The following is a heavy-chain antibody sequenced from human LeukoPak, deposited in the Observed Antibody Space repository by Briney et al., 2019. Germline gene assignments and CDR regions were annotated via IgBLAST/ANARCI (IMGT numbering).Heavy chain of an antibody. CDR2: ISYDGSNK. Sequence: RPGGSLRLSCAASGFTFSSYAMHWVRQAPGKGLEGVAVISYDGSNKYYADSMKGRFTISRDNSKNTLYLQMNSLRAEDTAVYYCAGGYCSSTSCYPINWFDPWGQGTLVTVSS. CDR3: AGGYCSSTSCYPINWFDP. V-gene: IGHV3-30-3*01. D-gene: IGHD2-2*01. CDR1: GFTFSSYA. J-gene: IGHJ5*02.